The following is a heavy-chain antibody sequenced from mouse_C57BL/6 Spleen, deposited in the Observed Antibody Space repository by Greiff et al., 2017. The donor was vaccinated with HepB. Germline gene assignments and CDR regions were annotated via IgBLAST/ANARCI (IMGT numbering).Heavy chain of an antibody. V-gene: IGHV1-15*01. CDR1: GYTFTDYE. CDR3: THSTIVTSYYAMDY. CDR2: IDPETGGT. Sequence: VKLQESGAELVRPGASVTLSCKASGYTFTDYEMHWVKQTPVHGLEWIGAIDPETGGTAYNQKFKGKAILTADKSSSTAYMELRSLTSEDSAVYYCTHSTIVTSYYAMDYWGQGTSVTVSS. J-gene: IGHJ4*01. D-gene: IGHD2-5*01.